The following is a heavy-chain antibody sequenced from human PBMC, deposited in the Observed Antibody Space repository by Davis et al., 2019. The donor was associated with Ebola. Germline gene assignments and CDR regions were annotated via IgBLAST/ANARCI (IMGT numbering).Heavy chain of an antibody. J-gene: IGHJ6*02. Sequence: GESLKISCAASGFPFSNYAFSWVRQAPGKGLVWVARIDPDGTGTNYADSVKGRFTISRDNAKNTVDLQMKSLRAEDTAAYYCARDVVPAAICGMDVWGQGTTVTVSS. V-gene: IGHV3-74*01. D-gene: IGHD2-2*01. CDR1: GFPFSNYA. CDR2: IDPDGTGT. CDR3: ARDVVPAAICGMDV.